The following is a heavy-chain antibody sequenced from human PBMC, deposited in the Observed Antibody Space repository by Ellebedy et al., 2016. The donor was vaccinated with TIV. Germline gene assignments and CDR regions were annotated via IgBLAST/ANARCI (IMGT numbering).Heavy chain of an antibody. D-gene: IGHD4-17*01. J-gene: IGHJ5*02. V-gene: IGHV3-7*01. Sequence: GESLKISCAASGFNFRSYWMTWVRQAPGKGLEWVAKIRQEGDEIYYVESVKGRFTISRDNAKNSLFLQMNSLRVDDTAVYYCARRASYGDYAVQVNPWFDPWGQGILVTVSS. CDR3: ARRASYGDYAVQVNPWFDP. CDR1: GFNFRSYW. CDR2: IRQEGDEI.